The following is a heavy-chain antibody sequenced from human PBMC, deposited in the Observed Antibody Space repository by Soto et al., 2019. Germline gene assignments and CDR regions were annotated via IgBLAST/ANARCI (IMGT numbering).Heavy chain of an antibody. CDR3: ARVSPPPDY. Sequence: GGSLRLSCAASGFNFCPFGMHWVRQAPGKGLVWVSHINGDGNTIDYADSVKGRFTISRDNAKNSLYLQMNSLRAEDTAVYYCARVSPPPDYWGQGTLVTVSS. V-gene: IGHV3-74*01. CDR1: GFNFCPFG. J-gene: IGHJ4*02. CDR2: INGDGNTI.